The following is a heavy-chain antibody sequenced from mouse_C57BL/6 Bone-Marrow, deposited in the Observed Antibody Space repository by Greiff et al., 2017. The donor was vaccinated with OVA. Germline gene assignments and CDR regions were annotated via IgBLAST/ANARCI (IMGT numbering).Heavy chain of an antibody. V-gene: IGHV5-6*01. J-gene: IGHJ2*01. CDR3: ARHGDYGSFFDY. CDR1: GFTFSSYG. Sequence: EVQLQQSGGDLVKPGGSLKLSCAASGFTFSSYGMSWVRQTPDKRLEWVATISSGGSYTYYPDSVKGRFTISRDNAKNTLYLQMSSLKSDDTAMYYCARHGDYGSFFDYWGQGTTLTVSS. D-gene: IGHD1-1*01. CDR2: ISSGGSYT.